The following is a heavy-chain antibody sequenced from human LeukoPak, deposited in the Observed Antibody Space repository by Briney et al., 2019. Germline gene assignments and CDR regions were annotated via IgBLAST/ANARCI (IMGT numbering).Heavy chain of an antibody. CDR1: GFTFSSYW. Sequence: GGSLRLSCAASGFTFSSYWMSWVRQAPGKGLEWVSSISSSSSYIYYADSVKGRFTISRDNAKNSLYLQMNSLRAEDTAVYYCARESDHYGMDVWGQGTTVTVSS. J-gene: IGHJ6*02. CDR2: ISSSSSYI. CDR3: ARESDHYGMDV. V-gene: IGHV3-21*01.